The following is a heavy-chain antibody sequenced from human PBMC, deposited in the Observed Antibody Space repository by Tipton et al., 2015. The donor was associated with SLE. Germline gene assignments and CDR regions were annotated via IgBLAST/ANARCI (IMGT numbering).Heavy chain of an antibody. V-gene: IGHV1-69*06. CDR3: ARARFLEWLLLSSISAFDI. CDR1: GYTFTNYG. CDR2: IIPIFGTA. J-gene: IGHJ3*02. D-gene: IGHD3-3*01. Sequence: QLVQSGAEVRKPGASVKVSCKASGYTFTNYGISWVRQAPGQGLEWMGGIIPIFGTANYAQRFQGRVTITTDTSTSTAYMELRSLRSDDTAVYYCARARFLEWLLLSSISAFDIWGQGTMVTVSS.